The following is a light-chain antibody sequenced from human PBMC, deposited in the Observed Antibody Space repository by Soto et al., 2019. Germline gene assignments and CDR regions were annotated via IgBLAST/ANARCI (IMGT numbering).Light chain of an antibody. J-gene: IGKJ4*01. CDR2: DTS. V-gene: IGKV3-20*01. CDR3: QQYGSSPLT. CDR1: QSVSSY. Sequence: EIVLTQSPGTLSLSVGERVTLSCRASQSVSSYLAWYQQTPGQAPRLLIYDTSNRATGTPDRFSGSGYGTDFTLTISRLEPEDFTVYYFQQYGSSPLTFGGGTTVEIK.